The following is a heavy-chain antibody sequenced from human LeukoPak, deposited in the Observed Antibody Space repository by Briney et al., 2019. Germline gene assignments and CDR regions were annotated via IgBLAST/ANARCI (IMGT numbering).Heavy chain of an antibody. V-gene: IGHV1-2*02. CDR3: ARVRGNSCDY. D-gene: IGHD3-10*01. CDR1: GYSVSDYY. Sequence: ASVTVSCKTSGYSVSDYYMHWVRQAPGQGLEWMGWIRGDTGDTDSPQKFQGRVTMTRDTSTNTAYMELSRLRYDDTAMYFCARVRGNSCDYRGQGTLVTVSS. CDR2: IRGDTGDT. J-gene: IGHJ4*02.